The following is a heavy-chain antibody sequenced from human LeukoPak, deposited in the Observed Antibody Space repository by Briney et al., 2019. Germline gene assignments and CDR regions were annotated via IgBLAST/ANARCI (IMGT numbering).Heavy chain of an antibody. CDR3: AKETRVYCSGGSCYSFDY. D-gene: IGHD2-15*01. Sequence: PGGSLRLSCAASGFTFSSYDMHWVRQAPGKGLEWVASIRYDGSNKYYADSVKGRFTISRDNSKNTLYMQMHSLRAEDTAVYHCAKETRVYCSGGSCYSFDYWGQGTLVTVSS. V-gene: IGHV3-30*02. CDR2: IRYDGSNK. CDR1: GFTFSSYD. J-gene: IGHJ4*02.